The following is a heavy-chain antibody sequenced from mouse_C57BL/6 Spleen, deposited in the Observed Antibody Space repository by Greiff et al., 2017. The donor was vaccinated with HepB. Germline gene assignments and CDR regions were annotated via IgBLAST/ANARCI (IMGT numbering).Heavy chain of an antibody. CDR1: GYAFSSSW. CDR2: IYPGDGDT. V-gene: IGHV1-82*01. CDR3: TTIHHDGAMDY. Sequence: VQVVESGPELVKPGASVKISCKASGYAFSSSWMNWVKQRPGKGLEWIGRIYPGDGDTNYNGKFKGKATLTADKSSSTAYMQLSSLTSEDSAVYFCTTIHHDGAMDYWGQLTSVTVSS. J-gene: IGHJ4*01. D-gene: IGHD2-3*01.